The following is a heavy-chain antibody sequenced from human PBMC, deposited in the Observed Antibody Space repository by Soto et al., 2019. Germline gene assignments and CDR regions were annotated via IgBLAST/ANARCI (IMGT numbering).Heavy chain of an antibody. Sequence: GGSLRLSCAASGFTFSSYSMNWVRQAPGKGLEWVSYISSSSSTIYYADSVKGRFTISRDKAKNSLYLQMKSLRAEDTAVYYCAREVIVPAAKWFDPWGQGTLVTVSS. D-gene: IGHD2-2*01. V-gene: IGHV3-48*01. J-gene: IGHJ5*02. CDR1: GFTFSSYS. CDR2: ISSSSSTI. CDR3: AREVIVPAAKWFDP.